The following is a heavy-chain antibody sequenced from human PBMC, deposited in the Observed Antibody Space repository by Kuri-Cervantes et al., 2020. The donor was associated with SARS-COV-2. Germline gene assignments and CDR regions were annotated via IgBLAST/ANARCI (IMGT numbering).Heavy chain of an antibody. D-gene: IGHD4-17*01. V-gene: IGHV4-30-2*01. CDR3: ARKRTTVTTFWFDP. CDR1: GGSISSGGYY. Sequence: LRLSCTVSGGSISSGGYYWSWIRQPPGKGLEWIGYIYHSGSTNYNPSLKSRVTISVDTSKNQFSLKLSSVTAADTAVYYCARKRTTVTTFWFDPWGQGTLVTVSS. J-gene: IGHJ5*02. CDR2: IYHSGST.